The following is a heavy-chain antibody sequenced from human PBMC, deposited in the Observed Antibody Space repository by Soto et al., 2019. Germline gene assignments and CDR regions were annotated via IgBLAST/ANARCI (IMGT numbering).Heavy chain of an antibody. CDR1: GGSFSGYY. J-gene: IGHJ3*02. Sequence: SETLSLTCAVYGGSFSGYYWSWIRQPPGKGLEWIGEINHSGSTNYNPSLKSRVTISVDTSKNQFSLKLSSVTAADTAVYYCARSLSEGAFDIWGQGTMVPVSS. CDR2: INHSGST. CDR3: ARSLSEGAFDI. V-gene: IGHV4-34*01.